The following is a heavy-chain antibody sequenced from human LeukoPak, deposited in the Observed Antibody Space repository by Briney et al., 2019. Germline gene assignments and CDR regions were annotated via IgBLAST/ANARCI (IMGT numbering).Heavy chain of an antibody. J-gene: IGHJ4*02. Sequence: GGSLRLSCVVSGIRLSNYGMSWVRQAPGKGLEWVSAISGSGGSTYYADSVKGRFTISRDNSKNTLYLQMNSLRAEDTAVYYCAKDLTVPVGAPNFDYWGQGTLVTVSS. D-gene: IGHD1-26*01. CDR2: ISGSGGST. V-gene: IGHV3-23*01. CDR1: GIRLSNYG. CDR3: AKDLTVPVGAPNFDY.